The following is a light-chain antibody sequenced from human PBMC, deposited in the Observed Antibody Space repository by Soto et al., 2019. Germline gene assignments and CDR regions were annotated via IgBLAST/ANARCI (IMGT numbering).Light chain of an antibody. CDR3: QQYGGSPRT. J-gene: IGKJ1*01. CDR1: QSVSSSY. CDR2: GAS. V-gene: IGKV3-20*01. Sequence: ESVLTQAPGTLSLSPGERATLSCRASQSVSSSYLAWYQQKPGQAPRLLIYGASSRATGIPDRFSGSGSGTDFTLTISRLEPEDFAVYYCQQYGGSPRTFGQGTKVDIK.